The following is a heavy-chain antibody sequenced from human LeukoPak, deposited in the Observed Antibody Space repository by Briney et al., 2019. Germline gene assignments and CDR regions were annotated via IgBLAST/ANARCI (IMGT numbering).Heavy chain of an antibody. CDR3: ARDPPYDILTGRNLYYMDV. J-gene: IGHJ6*03. CDR1: GFTFSSYE. D-gene: IGHD3-9*01. Sequence: GGSLRLSCAASGFTFSSYEMNWVRQAPGKGLEWVSYISSSGHTIYYADSVKGRFTISRGNAKNSLYLQMNSLRAEDTAVHYCARDPPYDILTGRNLYYMDVWGKGTTVTVSS. CDR2: ISSSGHTI. V-gene: IGHV3-48*03.